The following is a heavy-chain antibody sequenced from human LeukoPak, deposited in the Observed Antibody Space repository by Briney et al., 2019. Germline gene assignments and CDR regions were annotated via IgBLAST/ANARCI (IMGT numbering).Heavy chain of an antibody. J-gene: IGHJ3*01. D-gene: IGHD3-22*01. Sequence: SETLSLTCIVSGGSISSCIYYWAWVRQPPGKGLEWVGTVFYNGATQSSPSRRSRVTISIATSTKQLSLKLTSVTAADTALYYCARELRYDNSDSGAFWGQGTVVTVSS. V-gene: IGHV4-39*07. CDR3: ARELRYDNSDSGAF. CDR2: VFYNGAT. CDR1: GGSISSCIYY.